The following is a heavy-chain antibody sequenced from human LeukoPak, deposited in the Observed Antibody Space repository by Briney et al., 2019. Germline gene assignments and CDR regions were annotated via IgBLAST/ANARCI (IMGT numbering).Heavy chain of an antibody. CDR1: GYTFTSYY. J-gene: IGHJ5*02. D-gene: IGHD1-7*01. CDR2: INPSGGST. CDR3: ASQNWNWRWFDP. V-gene: IGHV1-46*01. Sequence: ASVTVSCKASGYTFTSYYMHWVRQAPGQGLEWMGIINPSGGSTSYAQKFQGRVTMTRDMSTSTVYMELSSLRSEDTAVYYCASQNWNWRWFDPWGQGTLVTVSS.